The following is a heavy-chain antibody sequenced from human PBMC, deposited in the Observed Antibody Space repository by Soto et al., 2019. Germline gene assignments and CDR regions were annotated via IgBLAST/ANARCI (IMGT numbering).Heavy chain of an antibody. CDR2: IWYDGVNK. J-gene: IGHJ4*02. CDR3: ARAGGTTVTGLWHFDS. D-gene: IGHD4-17*01. Sequence: PVGSLRLSCAASGFSFSSYAMHWVRQAPGKGLEWVAVIWYDGVNKYYADSVKGRFIISRDNSKKTLYLEMNSLRAEDTAVYYCARAGGTTVTGLWHFDSWGQGTLVTVSS. V-gene: IGHV3-33*01. CDR1: GFSFSSYA.